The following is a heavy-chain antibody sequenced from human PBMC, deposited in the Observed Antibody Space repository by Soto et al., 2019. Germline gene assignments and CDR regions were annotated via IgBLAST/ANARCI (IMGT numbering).Heavy chain of an antibody. CDR3: ARDYSNKGFDY. CDR2: ISSSSSYI. V-gene: IGHV3-21*04. Sequence: PGGSLRLSCAASGFTFSSYSMNWVRQAPGKGLEWVSSISSSSSYIYYADSVKGRFTISRDNAKNSLFLQMNSLRAEDTAMYYCARDYSNKGFDYWGQGTQVTVSS. D-gene: IGHD4-4*01. CDR1: GFTFSSYS. J-gene: IGHJ4*02.